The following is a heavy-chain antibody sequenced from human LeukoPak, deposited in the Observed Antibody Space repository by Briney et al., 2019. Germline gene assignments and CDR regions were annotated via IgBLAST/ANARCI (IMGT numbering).Heavy chain of an antibody. V-gene: IGHV3-30*01. J-gene: IGHJ4*02. CDR1: GFTFSSYA. CDR2: ISSGGSYE. D-gene: IGHD3-10*01. Sequence: PGGSLRLSCAASGFTFSSYAMHWVRQAPGKGLEWVSIISSGGSYEYYADSVKGRFTISRDNSKNTLFLQLNSLRAEDTAVYYCARDSTYYYDSGSSGPHYFANWGQGTLVTVSS. CDR3: ARDSTYYYDSGSSGPHYFAN.